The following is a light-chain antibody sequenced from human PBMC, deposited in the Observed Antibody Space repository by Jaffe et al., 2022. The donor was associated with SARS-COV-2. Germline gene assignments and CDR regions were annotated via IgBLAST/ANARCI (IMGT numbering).Light chain of an antibody. J-gene: IGLJ1*01. CDR3: SSYTIRTTLHYV. CDR1: SSDVGAYDY. CDR2: EVN. V-gene: IGLV2-14*01. Sequence: QSALTQPASVSGSPGQSITISCTGSSSDVGAYDYVSWYQQHPGKAPKLLIYEVNNRPSGVSTRFSGSKSANTASLTISGLQAEDEADYYCSSYTIRTTLHYVFGPGTKVTVL.